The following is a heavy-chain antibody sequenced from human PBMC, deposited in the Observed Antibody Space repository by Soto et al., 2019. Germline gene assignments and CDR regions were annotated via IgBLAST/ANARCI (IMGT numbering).Heavy chain of an antibody. D-gene: IGHD3-22*01. CDR3: STVSYNDMIVVRLYD. J-gene: IGHJ1*01. V-gene: IGHV3-15*07. Sequence: GGSLRLSCAASGFSFTNAWINWVRQAPGKGLEWVGRIKSKTHGGTTDFAAPVKGRFAISRDDSKNIAYMQMNSLEIEDTAVYYCSTVSYNDMIVVRLYDLGHRTLVTVSS. CDR1: GFSFTNAW. CDR2: IKSKTHGGTT.